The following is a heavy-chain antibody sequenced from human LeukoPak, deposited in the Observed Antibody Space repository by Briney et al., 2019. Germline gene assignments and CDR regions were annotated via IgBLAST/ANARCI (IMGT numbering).Heavy chain of an antibody. CDR2: IWYDGSKS. CDR1: GFTFRNFG. Sequence: PGGSLRLSCAASGFTFRNFGMHWVRQAPGKGLXXXAIIWYDGSKSYYADSVKDRFTFSRDNSKNTVYLQMNSLRADDTAVYFCVRDRGGYHYFDYWGQGTLVTVSS. D-gene: IGHD3-16*02. J-gene: IGHJ4*02. V-gene: IGHV3-33*01. CDR3: VRDRGGYHYFDY.